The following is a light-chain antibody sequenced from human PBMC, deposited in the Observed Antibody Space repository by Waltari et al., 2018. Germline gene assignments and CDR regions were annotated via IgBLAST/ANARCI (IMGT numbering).Light chain of an antibody. CDR1: SSNIGSNS. Sequence: QSVLTQPPSASGTPGQSVTISCSGRSSNIGSNSVYWYQQLPGTAPKLIIYRNDQRPSGIPDRFSGSKSGTAASLAIRGLRSEDEAGYYCATGDGNLNTVLFGGGTRLSVL. V-gene: IGLV1-47*01. CDR2: RND. CDR3: ATGDGNLNTVL. J-gene: IGLJ2*01.